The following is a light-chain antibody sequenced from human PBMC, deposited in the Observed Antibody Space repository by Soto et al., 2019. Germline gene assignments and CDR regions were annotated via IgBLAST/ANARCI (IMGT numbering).Light chain of an antibody. CDR3: SSYTSTRTRVI. CDR1: SSDIGIYNY. CDR2: EVS. J-gene: IGLJ2*01. Sequence: QSVLTQPASVSGSPGQSITISCTGTSSDIGIYNYVSWYQQPPGKAPKLIIYEVSNRPSGLSNRFSGSKSGNTASLTISGLQAEDEADYYCSSYTSTRTRVIFGGGTKVTVL. V-gene: IGLV2-14*01.